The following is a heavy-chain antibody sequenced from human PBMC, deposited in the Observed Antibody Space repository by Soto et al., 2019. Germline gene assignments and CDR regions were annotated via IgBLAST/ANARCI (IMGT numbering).Heavy chain of an antibody. D-gene: IGHD3-10*01. CDR2: ISSGSRYI. Sequence: DVQLEESGGGLVKPGGSLRLSCVASEFTFSVYSMNWVRQAPGKGLEWVSSISSGSRYIYYADSVKGRFNISRDNNKRSLFLHMDSLRVAHTPVYYCATELGKIRGGYYHHYGIDVWGQGTTVTVSS. CDR1: EFTFSVYS. J-gene: IGHJ6*02. CDR3: ATELGKIRGGYYHHYGIDV. V-gene: IGHV3-21*02.